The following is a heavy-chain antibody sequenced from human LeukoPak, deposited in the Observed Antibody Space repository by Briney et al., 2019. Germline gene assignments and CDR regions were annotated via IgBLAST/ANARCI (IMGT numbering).Heavy chain of an antibody. CDR2: IYHSGST. CDR3: ARSRGYSYGHGEYYFDY. Sequence: SETLSLTCTVSGGSISSSSYYWGWIRQPPGKGLEWIGSIYHSGSTYYNPSLKSRVTISVDTSKNQFSLKLSSVTAADTAVYYCARSRGYSYGHGEYYFDYWGQGTLVTVSS. V-gene: IGHV4-39*07. CDR1: GGSISSSSYY. J-gene: IGHJ4*02. D-gene: IGHD5-18*01.